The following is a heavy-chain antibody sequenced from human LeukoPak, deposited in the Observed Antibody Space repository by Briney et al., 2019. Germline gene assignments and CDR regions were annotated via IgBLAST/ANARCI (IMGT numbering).Heavy chain of an antibody. Sequence: GGSLRLSCAASGFTFSTYWMSWVRQAPGKRLEWGSAISGSGGSTYYADSVKGRFTISRDNSKNTLYLQRNSLRAEDTAVYYCAKVGIAVAAKFFQYWGQGTLVTVSS. D-gene: IGHD6-19*01. CDR2: ISGSGGST. J-gene: IGHJ1*01. CDR3: AKVGIAVAAKFFQY. CDR1: GFTFSTYW. V-gene: IGHV3-23*01.